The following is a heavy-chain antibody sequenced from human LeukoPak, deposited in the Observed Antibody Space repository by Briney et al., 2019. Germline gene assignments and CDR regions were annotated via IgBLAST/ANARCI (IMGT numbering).Heavy chain of an antibody. D-gene: IGHD2-2*02. V-gene: IGHV4-39*07. CDR1: GGSISSSSYY. Sequence: PSETLSLTCTVSGGSISSSSYYWGWIRQPPGKGLEWIGEINHSGSTNYNPSLKSRVTISVDTSKNQFSLKLSSVTAADTAVYYCARDPIVVVPAAIMRWPKNYGMDVWGQGTTVTVSS. CDR2: INHSGST. J-gene: IGHJ6*02. CDR3: ARDPIVVVPAAIMRWPKNYGMDV.